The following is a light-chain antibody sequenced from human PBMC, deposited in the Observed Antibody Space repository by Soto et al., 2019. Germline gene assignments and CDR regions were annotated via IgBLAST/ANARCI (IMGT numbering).Light chain of an antibody. CDR3: LLSYSGTNWV. J-gene: IGLJ3*02. CDR1: GSNIGTGYD. CDR2: ANN. V-gene: IGLV1-40*01. Sequence: QSVLTQPPSLSGAPGQRVTISCTGGGSNIGTGYDVHWYQHLPGTAPKLLIFANNNRPSGVPDRFSGSKSGTSASLAITGLQAEDEADYYCLLSYSGTNWVFGGGTKVTVL.